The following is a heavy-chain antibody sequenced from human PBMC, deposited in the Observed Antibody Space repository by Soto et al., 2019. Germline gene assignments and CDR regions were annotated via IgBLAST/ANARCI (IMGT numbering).Heavy chain of an antibody. CDR2: ISDSGDYT. D-gene: IGHD6-19*01. J-gene: IGHJ4*02. CDR3: ASKPDYISGHDLAY. V-gene: IGHV3-23*01. Sequence: EVQLLESGGGLVQPGGSLRLSCATSGFTFNNFSRCWVRQAPGKGLEWVSAISDSGDYTYYADSVKGRFTISRDNSRNALYMQMNSLRAEDTAVYYCASKPDYISGHDLAYWGQGTLVTVSS. CDR1: GFTFNNFS.